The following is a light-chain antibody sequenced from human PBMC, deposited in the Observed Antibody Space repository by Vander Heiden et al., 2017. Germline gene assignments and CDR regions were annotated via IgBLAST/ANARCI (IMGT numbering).Light chain of an antibody. J-gene: IGKJ1*01. V-gene: IGKV1-39*01. CDR3: QRAYSYPWT. CDR1: QSINIY. Sequence: DIQMTQSPSSLSASVGDRVSITCRASQSINIYLNWYQQIPGRAPKLLIYGASSLQSGVPSRFSASGSGTDFTLTINSVQPEDFATYYCQRAYSYPWTFGQGTKLEI. CDR2: GAS.